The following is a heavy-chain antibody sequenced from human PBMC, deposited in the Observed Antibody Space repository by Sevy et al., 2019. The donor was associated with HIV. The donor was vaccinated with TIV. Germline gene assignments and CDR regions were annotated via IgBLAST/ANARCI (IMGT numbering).Heavy chain of an antibody. J-gene: IGHJ4*02. CDR1: GFTFSSYG. CDR3: AKDGGRNCDQFFFDS. V-gene: IGHV3-23*01. Sequence: GGSLRLSCEASGFTFSSYGMSWVRQAPGKGLEWVSYISGTGGSTDYADSVKGRFTISRDNSKNTLYIHMISLRAEDTAVYVCAKDGGRNCDQFFFDSWGQGTLVTVSS. D-gene: IGHD2-15*01. CDR2: ISGTGGST.